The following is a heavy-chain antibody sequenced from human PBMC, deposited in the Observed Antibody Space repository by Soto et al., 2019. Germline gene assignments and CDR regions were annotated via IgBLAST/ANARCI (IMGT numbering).Heavy chain of an antibody. CDR3: AKAGCSGGTCYLYYFDY. J-gene: IGHJ4*02. D-gene: IGHD2-15*01. V-gene: IGHV3-23*01. CDR2: ISGRGGNT. Sequence: VGALRLSCAASGFTFSNYAMSWVRQAPGKGLEWVSTISGRGGNTYYADSVKGRFTISRDNSRNTLYLQMDSLRVEDSAVYSCAKAGCSGGTCYLYYFDYWGQGALVTAPQ. CDR1: GFTFSNYA.